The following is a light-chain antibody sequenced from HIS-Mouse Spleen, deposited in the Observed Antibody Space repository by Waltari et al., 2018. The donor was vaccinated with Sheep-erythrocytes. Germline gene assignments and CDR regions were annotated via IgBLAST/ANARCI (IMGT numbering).Light chain of an antibody. CDR1: ALPKKY. V-gene: IGLV3-10*01. CDR2: EDS. Sequence: SYELTPPPSLSVSPAQTSRITCPGAALPKKYVYGYQQKSGQAPVLVIYEDSKRPSGIPERFSGSTSGTMATLTISGAQVEDEADYYCYSTDSSGNHWVFGGGTKLTVL. J-gene: IGLJ3*02. CDR3: YSTDSSGNHWV.